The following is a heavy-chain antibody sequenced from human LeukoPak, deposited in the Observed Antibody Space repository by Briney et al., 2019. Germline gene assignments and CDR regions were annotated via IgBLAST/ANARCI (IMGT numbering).Heavy chain of an antibody. Sequence: KPGGSLRLSCAASGFTFSDYYMSWIRQAPGKGLEWVSYISSSGSTIYYADSVKGRFTISRDNAKNSLYLQMNSLRAEDTAVYYCARDIVATRNDNWFDPWGQGTLVTVSS. CDR3: ARDIVATRNDNWFDP. V-gene: IGHV3-11*01. J-gene: IGHJ5*02. CDR2: ISSSGSTI. CDR1: GFTFSDYY. D-gene: IGHD5-12*01.